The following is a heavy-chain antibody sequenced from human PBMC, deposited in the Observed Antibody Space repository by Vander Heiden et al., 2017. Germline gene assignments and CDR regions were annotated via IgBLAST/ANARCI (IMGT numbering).Heavy chain of an antibody. D-gene: IGHD4-17*01. V-gene: IGHV3-23*01. J-gene: IGHJ5*02. CDR2: IAGNDGNT. Sequence: EVLMLMSGGGFVQPGRCRRLPSAASGCTFMSYAMHSVRQAPRTGLEWVSDIAGNDGNTYYADSVKGRFTISRDNSKNTLYLQMSSLRVEDTAVYYCAKRYGDYETDTWGQGTLVTVSS. CDR1: GCTFMSYA. CDR3: AKRYGDYETDT.